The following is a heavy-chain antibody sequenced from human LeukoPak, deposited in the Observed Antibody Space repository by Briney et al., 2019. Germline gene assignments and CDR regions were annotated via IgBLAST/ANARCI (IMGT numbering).Heavy chain of an antibody. D-gene: IGHD3-9*01. V-gene: IGHV3-74*01. CDR1: GFTFNTYW. CDR3: ARVLRYFDWVFDT. Sequence: GGSLRLSCAGSGFTFNTYWMHWVRQAPGKGLVWVSRINGDASSTNYADSVKGRFTISRDDAKNTLYLQMDNLRAEDTAVYYCARVLRYFDWVFDTWGQGTLVTVSS. CDR2: INGDASST. J-gene: IGHJ4*02.